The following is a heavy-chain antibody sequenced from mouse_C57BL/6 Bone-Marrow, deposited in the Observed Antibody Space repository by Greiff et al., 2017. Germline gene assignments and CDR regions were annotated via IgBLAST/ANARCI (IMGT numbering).Heavy chain of an antibody. Sequence: QVQLQQSGAELAKPGASVKLSCKASGYTFTSYWMHWVKQRPGQGLEWIGYINPSRGDTKYNQKFKDKATLTADKSSSTAYMQLSSLTYEDSAVYYCATYYSNYDAMDYWGQGTSVTVSS. V-gene: IGHV1-7*01. J-gene: IGHJ4*01. CDR2: INPSRGDT. CDR1: GYTFTSYW. D-gene: IGHD2-5*01. CDR3: ATYYSNYDAMDY.